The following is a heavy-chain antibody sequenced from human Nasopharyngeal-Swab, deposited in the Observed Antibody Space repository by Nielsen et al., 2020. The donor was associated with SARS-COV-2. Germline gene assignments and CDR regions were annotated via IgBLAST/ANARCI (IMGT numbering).Heavy chain of an antibody. V-gene: IGHV3-30*03. CDR2: ISFDGSDK. Sequence: GESLKISCAASGFTFSNYGMHWVRQAPGRGLEWVATISFDGSDKYYVDSVKGRFTVSRDNSENTLYLQMNSLRAEDTAVYYCAISSKPYYYYYYMDVWGKGTTVTVSS. D-gene: IGHD6-13*01. CDR3: AISSKPYYYYYYMDV. CDR1: GFTFSNYG. J-gene: IGHJ6*03.